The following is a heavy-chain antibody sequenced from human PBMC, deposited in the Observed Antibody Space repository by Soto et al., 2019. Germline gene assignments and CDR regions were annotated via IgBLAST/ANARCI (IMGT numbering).Heavy chain of an antibody. Sequence: QSTLKESGPTLVNPTQHLPLTCTVSAVSLSTSGVGGGGSRQPPVKALEWLALIYWNDDKRYSPSLKSRLTITKDPSNNQVVLTITNMDPVDTATYYCAHRLALTGEPFDYWGQGTLVTVSS. D-gene: IGHD7-27*01. CDR2: IYWNDDK. CDR3: AHRLALTGEPFDY. J-gene: IGHJ4*02. V-gene: IGHV2-5*01. CDR1: AVSLSTSGVG.